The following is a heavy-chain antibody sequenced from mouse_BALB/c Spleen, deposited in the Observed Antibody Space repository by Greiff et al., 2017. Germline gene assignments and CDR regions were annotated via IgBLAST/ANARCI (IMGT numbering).Heavy chain of an antibody. V-gene: IGHV3-2*02. CDR3: ARRGDYYGSSYGFAY. CDR1: GYSITSDYA. CDR2: ISYSGST. Sequence: EVQLQQSGPGLVKPSQSLSLTCTVTGYSITSDYAWNWIRQFPGNKLEWMGYISYSGSTSYNPSLKSRISITRDTSKNQFFLQLNSVTTEDTATYYCARRGDYYGSSYGFAYWGQGTLVTVSA. D-gene: IGHD1-1*01. J-gene: IGHJ3*01.